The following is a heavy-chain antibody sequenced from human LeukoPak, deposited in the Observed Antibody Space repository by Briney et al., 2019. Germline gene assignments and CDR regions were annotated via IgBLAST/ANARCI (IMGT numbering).Heavy chain of an antibody. CDR1: GVAFSSNW. D-gene: IGHD4-23*01. V-gene: IGHV3-74*01. CDR2: INSDGSST. J-gene: IGHJ5*02. CDR3: AREGVRWYTPWAWFDP. Sequence: GGSLRLSCADSGVAFSSNWMYWVRQDPGKGLVWVSRINSDGSSTSYADSVKGRFTISRDNAKNTLYLQMNSLRAEDTAVYYCAREGVRWYTPWAWFDPWGQGTLVTVSS.